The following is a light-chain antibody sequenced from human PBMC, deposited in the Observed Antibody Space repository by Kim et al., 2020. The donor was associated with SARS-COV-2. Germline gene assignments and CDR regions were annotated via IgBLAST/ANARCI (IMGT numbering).Light chain of an antibody. V-gene: IGKV3-20*01. J-gene: IGKJ1*01. CDR1: QGVSSNY. Sequence: SPGHKATLSCSTSQGVSSNYLAWYQQKPGQAPRLLIYGASSRATGIPDRFSGSGSGTDFTLTITRLEPEDFAVYYCQQYSSSPATFGQGTKVDIK. CDR3: QQYSSSPAT. CDR2: GAS.